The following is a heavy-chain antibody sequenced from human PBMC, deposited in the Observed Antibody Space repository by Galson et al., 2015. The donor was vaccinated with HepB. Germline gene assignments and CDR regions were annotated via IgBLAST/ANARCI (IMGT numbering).Heavy chain of an antibody. J-gene: IGHJ6*03. Sequence: SLRLSCAASGFTFSDHYMDWVRQAPGKGLEWVGRTRNKANSYTTEYAASVKGRFTISRDDSKNSLYLQMNSLKTEDTAVYYCAREVVVIATPHYYYYMDVWGKGTTVTVSS. CDR3: AREVVVIATPHYYYYMDV. CDR2: TRNKANSYTT. D-gene: IGHD2-21*01. CDR1: GFTFSDHY. V-gene: IGHV3-72*01.